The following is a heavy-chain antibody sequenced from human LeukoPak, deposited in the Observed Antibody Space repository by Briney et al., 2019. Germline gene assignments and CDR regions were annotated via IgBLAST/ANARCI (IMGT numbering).Heavy chain of an antibody. V-gene: IGHV1-69*13. Sequence: GGSVKLSCKASGGTFCSYAISWVRQAPGQGLEWRGGIIPIFGTANYAQKVRGRGRITASEATSTAYMELSSPRAEDAAVAFYARRELLRRPLYYWGEGTLAPVSS. D-gene: IGHD1-26*01. CDR2: IIPIFGTA. CDR3: ARRELLRRPLYY. CDR1: GGTFCSYA. J-gene: IGHJ4*02.